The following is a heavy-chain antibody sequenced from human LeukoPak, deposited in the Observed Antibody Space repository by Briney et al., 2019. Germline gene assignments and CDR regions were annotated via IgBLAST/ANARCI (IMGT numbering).Heavy chain of an antibody. CDR2: ISAYNGNT. Sequence: ASVKVSCKASGYTFTSYGISWVRQAPGQGLEWMGWISAYNGNTNYAQKLQGRVTMTTDTSTSTAYMELSSLRSEDTAVYYCARVRIVATTTAGFDPWGQGTLVTVSS. J-gene: IGHJ5*02. CDR3: ARVRIVATTTAGFDP. CDR1: GYTFTSYG. D-gene: IGHD5-12*01. V-gene: IGHV1-18*01.